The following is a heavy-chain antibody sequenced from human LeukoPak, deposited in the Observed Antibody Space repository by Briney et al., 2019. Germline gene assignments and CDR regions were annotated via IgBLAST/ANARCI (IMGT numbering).Heavy chain of an antibody. CDR1: GFTFSIYW. CDR3: ARVLEVVFDY. CDR2: IKQDGSEK. J-gene: IGHJ4*02. D-gene: IGHD3-3*01. Sequence: GRSLRLSCAASGFTFSIYWMSWVRQAPGKGLEWVANIKQDGSEKYYVDSVKGRFTISRDNAKYSLYLEMNSLRAEDTAVYCCARVLEVVFDYWGQGTLVTVSS. V-gene: IGHV3-7*01.